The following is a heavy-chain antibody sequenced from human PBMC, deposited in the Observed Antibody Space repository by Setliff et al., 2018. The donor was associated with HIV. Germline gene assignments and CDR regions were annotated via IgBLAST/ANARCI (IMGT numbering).Heavy chain of an antibody. D-gene: IGHD6-19*01. CDR2: IDYSGST. Sequence: SETLSLTCTVSGDSMSSYYWSWIRQPPGKGLEWIGYIDYSGSTNYNRSLKSRVTISIDTSKNQFSLKLYSVTAADTAVYYCARGYSSGWYDYWGQGTLVTVS. CDR3: ARGYSSGWYDY. CDR1: GDSMSSYY. J-gene: IGHJ4*02. V-gene: IGHV4-59*01.